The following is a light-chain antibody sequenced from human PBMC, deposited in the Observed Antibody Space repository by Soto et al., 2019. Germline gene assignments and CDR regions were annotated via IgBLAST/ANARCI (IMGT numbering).Light chain of an antibody. CDR1: QSDLYSSNNKNY. J-gene: IGKJ5*01. Sequence: ESVAVPLGEGATINCKPSQSDLYSSNNKNYLAWYQQLPGQPPNLLIYWASPRDSGVHDRFSGSGSGTDFTHTSSIRLAEDVAVYYMKQYYSTPSTVGHGTRVDIK. V-gene: IGKV4-1*01. CDR2: WAS. CDR3: KQYYSTPST.